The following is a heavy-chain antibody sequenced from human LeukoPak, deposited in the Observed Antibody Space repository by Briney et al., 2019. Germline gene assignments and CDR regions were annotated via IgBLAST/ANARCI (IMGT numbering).Heavy chain of an antibody. J-gene: IGHJ6*03. CDR3: ARGFGVAYYYYSMDV. CDR2: IDFSGSTI. V-gene: IGHV3-48*03. D-gene: IGHD3-3*01. Sequence: GGSLRLSCAASGFTFSSYAMSWVRQAPGKGLEWVSYIDFSGSTIYYADSVKGRFTISRDNARNSLSLQMISLRAEDTAVYYCARGFGVAYYYYSMDVWGKGTTVTISS. CDR1: GFTFSSYA.